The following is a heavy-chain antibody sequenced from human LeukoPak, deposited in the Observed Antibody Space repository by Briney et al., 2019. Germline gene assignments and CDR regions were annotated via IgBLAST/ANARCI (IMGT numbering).Heavy chain of an antibody. J-gene: IGHJ4*02. CDR1: GFTFSSYA. V-gene: IGHV3-64*01. CDR2: ISSNGGGT. D-gene: IGHD2-8*02. CDR3: ARGTAGSDAGDY. Sequence: PGGSLRLSCAASGFTFSSYAMHWVRQAPGKGLEYVSAISSNGGGTYYANSVKGRFTISRDNSKNTLYLQMGSLRAEDMAVYYCARGTAGSDAGDYWGQGTLVTVSS.